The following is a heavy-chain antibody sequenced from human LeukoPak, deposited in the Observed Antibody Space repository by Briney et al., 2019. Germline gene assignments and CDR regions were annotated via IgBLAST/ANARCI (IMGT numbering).Heavy chain of an antibody. Sequence: SQTLSLTCTVSGGSISSGSYYWSWIRQPAGKGLEWIGRIYTSGSTNYNPSLKSRVTISVDTSKNQFSLKLSSVTAADTAVYYCARDQSDLYYYGSGSIEYYYYGMDVWGQGTTVTVSS. CDR1: GGSISSGSYY. CDR3: ARDQSDLYYYGSGSIEYYYYGMDV. CDR2: IYTSGST. J-gene: IGHJ6*02. V-gene: IGHV4-61*02. D-gene: IGHD3-10*01.